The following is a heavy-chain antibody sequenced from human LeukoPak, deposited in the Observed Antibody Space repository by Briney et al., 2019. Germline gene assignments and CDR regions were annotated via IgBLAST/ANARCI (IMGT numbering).Heavy chain of an antibody. D-gene: IGHD3-16*02. CDR3: ARTMITFGGVIDHFDY. CDR2: IYHSGST. V-gene: IGHV4-30-2*01. J-gene: IGHJ4*02. CDR1: GGSISSGGYS. Sequence: SQTLSLTCAVSGGSISSGGYSWSWIRQPPGKGLEWIGYIYHSGSTYYNPSLKSRVTISVDRSKNQFSLKLSSATAADTAVYYCARTMITFGGVIDHFDYWGQGTLVTVSS.